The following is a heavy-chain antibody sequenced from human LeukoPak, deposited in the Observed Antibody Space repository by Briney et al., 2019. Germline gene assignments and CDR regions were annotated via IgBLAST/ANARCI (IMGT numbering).Heavy chain of an antibody. CDR3: ASHSSSWYGFDY. D-gene: IGHD6-13*01. CDR2: IYSGGST. J-gene: IGHJ4*02. CDR1: GFTVSSNH. V-gene: IGHV3-53*01. Sequence: GGSLRLSCAASGFTVSSNHVSWVRQAPGKGLEWVSVIYSGGSTYYADSVKGRFTISRDNPKNTLYLQMNSLRAEDTAVYYCASHSSSWYGFDYWGQGTLVTVSS.